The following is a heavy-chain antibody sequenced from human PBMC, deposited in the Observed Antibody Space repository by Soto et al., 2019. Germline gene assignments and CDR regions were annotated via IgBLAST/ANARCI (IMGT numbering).Heavy chain of an antibody. J-gene: IGHJ4*02. D-gene: IGHD2-21*02. Sequence: QVQLQQWGAGLLKPSETLSLTCAVYGGSFSGYYWSWIRQPPGKGLEWIGEINHIGSTNYNPSLKSRVTISVDTSKNQFSLKLSSVTAADTAVYYCARGCRVTAPRVFDYWGQGTLVTVSS. CDR3: ARGCRVTAPRVFDY. CDR1: GGSFSGYY. CDR2: INHIGST. V-gene: IGHV4-34*01.